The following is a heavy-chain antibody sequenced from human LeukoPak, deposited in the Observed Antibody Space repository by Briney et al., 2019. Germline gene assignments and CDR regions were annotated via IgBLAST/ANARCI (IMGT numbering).Heavy chain of an antibody. V-gene: IGHV4-34*01. J-gene: IGHJ4*02. D-gene: IGHD3-3*01. CDR1: GGSFSGYY. Sequence: SETLSLTCAVYGGSFSGYYWSWIRQPPGKGLEWIGEINHSGSTNYNPSLKSRVTISVDTSKNQFSLKLSSVTAADTAVYYCARGRYYDFWSGYYIPHFDYWGQGTLVTVSP. CDR2: INHSGST. CDR3: ARGRYYDFWSGYYIPHFDY.